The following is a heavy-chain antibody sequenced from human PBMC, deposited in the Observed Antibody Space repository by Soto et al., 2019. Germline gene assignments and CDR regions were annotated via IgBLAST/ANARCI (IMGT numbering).Heavy chain of an antibody. D-gene: IGHD3-10*01. CDR2: ISDDGSNE. CDR1: GFTFSSYS. V-gene: IGHV3-30-3*01. J-gene: IGHJ4*02. CDR3: ARDPSFGSGSYYTRPLDF. Sequence: QVQLVKSGGSVVQPGRSLRLSCAVSGFTFSSYSFHWVRQAPGKGLEWVALISDDGSNEDYADSVRGRFTCSRYNSKNTLYLEMNSLRPDDTAVYHCARDPSFGSGSYYTRPLDFWGQGTLVTVSS.